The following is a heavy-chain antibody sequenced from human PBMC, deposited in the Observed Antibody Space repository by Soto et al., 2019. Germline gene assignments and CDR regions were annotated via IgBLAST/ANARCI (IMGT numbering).Heavy chain of an antibody. CDR2: IKNKIDGGTS. CDR1: AFTFSNAW. J-gene: IGHJ4*02. D-gene: IGHD3-10*01. V-gene: IGHV3-15*01. CDR3: TTERTIAAFMVRGVFDF. Sequence: EVQLVESGGGLVKPGGSLRLSCAASAFTFSNAWMTWVRQAPGKGLEWVGHIKNKIDGGTSDFAAPVKGRFTISRDNSKNTLYLQMNSLNIEDTAIYFCTTERTIAAFMVRGVFDFWGQGTPVTVSS.